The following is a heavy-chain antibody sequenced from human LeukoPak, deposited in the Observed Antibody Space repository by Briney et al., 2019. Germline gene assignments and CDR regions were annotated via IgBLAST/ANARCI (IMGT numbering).Heavy chain of an antibody. CDR2: IIPNSGGT. Sequence: GASVKVSCKASGYTFTGYYMHWVRQAPGQGLEWMGWIIPNSGGTNYAQKFQGRVTMTRDTSISTAYMELSRLRFDDTAVYYCLYYYYGMDVWGQGTTVTVSS. J-gene: IGHJ6*02. CDR1: GYTFTGYY. CDR3: LYYYYGMDV. V-gene: IGHV1-2*02.